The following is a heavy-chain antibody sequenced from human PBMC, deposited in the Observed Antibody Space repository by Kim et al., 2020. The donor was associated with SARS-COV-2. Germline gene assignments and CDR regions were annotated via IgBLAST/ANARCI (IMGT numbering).Heavy chain of an antibody. CDR1: GFTFSSYS. V-gene: IGHV3-21*01. Sequence: GGSLRLSCAASGFTFSSYSMNWVRQAPGKGLEWVSSISSSSSYIYYADSVKGRFTISRDNAKNSLYLQMNSLRAEDTAVYYCARDAGSGWSFKNYGMDVWGQGTTVTVSS. J-gene: IGHJ6*02. CDR3: ARDAGSGWSFKNYGMDV. CDR2: ISSSSSYI. D-gene: IGHD6-19*01.